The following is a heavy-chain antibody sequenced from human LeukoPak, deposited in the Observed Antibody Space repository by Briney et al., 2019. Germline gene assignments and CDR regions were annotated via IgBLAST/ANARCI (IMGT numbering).Heavy chain of an antibody. CDR3: ARVGSYGTFDY. V-gene: IGHV4-59*01. D-gene: IGHD5-18*01. Sequence: SETLSLTCTVSGGSISSYYWSWIRQPPGKGLEWIGYIYYSGSTNYNPSLKSRVTISVDTSKNQFSLKLSSVTAADTAMYYCARVGSYGTFDYWGQGTLVTVSS. CDR1: GGSISSYY. J-gene: IGHJ4*02. CDR2: IYYSGST.